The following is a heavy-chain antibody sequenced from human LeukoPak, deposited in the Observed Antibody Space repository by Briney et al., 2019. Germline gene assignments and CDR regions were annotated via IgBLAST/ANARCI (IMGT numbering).Heavy chain of an antibody. J-gene: IGHJ4*02. V-gene: IGHV4-38-2*02. CDR1: GYSISSGYY. Sequence: SETLSLTCTVSGYSISSGYYWGWIRQPPGKGLEWIGSGSTNYNPSLKSRVTISVDKSKNQFSLKLSSVTAADTAVYYCASGDGSSTRAIYYWGQGTLVTVSS. CDR3: ASGDGSSTRAIYY. D-gene: IGHD2-2*01. CDR2: SGST.